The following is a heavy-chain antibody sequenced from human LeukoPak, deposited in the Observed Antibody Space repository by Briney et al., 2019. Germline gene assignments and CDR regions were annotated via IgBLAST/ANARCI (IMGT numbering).Heavy chain of an antibody. CDR3: ARDHVATITAPIDY. CDR2: IKQDGSEK. J-gene: IGHJ4*02. Sequence: PGGSLRLSCAASGFTFSSYWMSWVRQAPGKGLEWVANIKQDGSEKYYVDSVKGRFTISRDNAKNSLYLQMNSLRAEDTAVYYCARDHVATITAPIDYWGQGTLVTVSS. V-gene: IGHV3-7*01. D-gene: IGHD5-12*01. CDR1: GFTFSSYW.